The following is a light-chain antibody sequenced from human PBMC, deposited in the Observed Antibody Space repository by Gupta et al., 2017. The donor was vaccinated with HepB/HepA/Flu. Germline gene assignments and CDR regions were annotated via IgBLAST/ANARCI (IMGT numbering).Light chain of an antibody. CDR3: QQYNNWHPMYT. CDR2: GAS. J-gene: IGKJ2*01. V-gene: IGKV3-15*01. Sequence: EIVMTQSPATLSVSPGERATLSCRARQSVSCNLAWYQQKPGQAPRLLIYGASTRATGIPARFSGSGSGTEFTLTISSLQSEDFEVYYCQQYNNWHPMYTFGQGTKLEIK. CDR1: QSVSCN.